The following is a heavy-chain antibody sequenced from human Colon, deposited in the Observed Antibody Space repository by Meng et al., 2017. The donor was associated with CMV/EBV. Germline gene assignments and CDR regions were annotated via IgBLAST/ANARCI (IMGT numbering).Heavy chain of an antibody. V-gene: IGHV1-18*01. CDR1: GCTLVAYG. D-gene: IGHD5-18*01. CDR3: ARIPEDPHRQIWFNYHDYGMDV. Sequence: ASVPVSCKASGCTLVAYGISCVRQAPGQGPEWMGWISPYNGKTSYAQKFQGRVTLTTDTPTTTAYMELRSLRSDDTAVEYCARIPEDPHRQIWFNYHDYGMDVWGQGTTVTVSS. CDR2: ISPYNGKT. J-gene: IGHJ6*02.